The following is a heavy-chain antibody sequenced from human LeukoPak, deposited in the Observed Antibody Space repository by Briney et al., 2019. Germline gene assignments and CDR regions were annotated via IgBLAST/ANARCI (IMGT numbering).Heavy chain of an antibody. CDR1: GFTFSGSA. CDR2: IRSKANSYAT. V-gene: IGHV3-73*01. Sequence: GGSLRPSCAASGFTFSGSAMHWVRQASGKGLEWVGRIRSKANSYATAYAASVKGRFTISRDDSKNTAYLQMNSLKTEDTAVYYCIYDRLDAFDIWGQGTMVTVSS. CDR3: IYDRLDAFDI. J-gene: IGHJ3*02. D-gene: IGHD3-22*01.